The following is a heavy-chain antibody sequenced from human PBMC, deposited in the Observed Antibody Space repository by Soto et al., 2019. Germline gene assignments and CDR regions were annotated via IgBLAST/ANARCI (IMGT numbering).Heavy chain of an antibody. CDR3: ARQEYSSGWYAGGALPVLPYYFDY. CDR2: IYYSGST. CDR1: GGSISSSSYY. J-gene: IGHJ4*02. D-gene: IGHD6-19*01. Sequence: ETLSLTCTVSGGSISSSSYYWGWIRQPPGKGLEWIGSIYYSGSTYYNPSLKSRVTISVDTSKNQFSLKLSSVTAADTAVYYCARQEYSSGWYAGGALPVLPYYFDYWGQGTLVTVSS. V-gene: IGHV4-39*01.